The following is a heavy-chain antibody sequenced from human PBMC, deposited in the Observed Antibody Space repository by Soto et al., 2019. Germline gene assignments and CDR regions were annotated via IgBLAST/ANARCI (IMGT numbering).Heavy chain of an antibody. V-gene: IGHV3-33*01. CDR3: ARDQPFGVVIGVFDI. Sequence: HPGGSLRLSCAASGFTFSSYGMHWVRQAPGKGLEWVAVIWYDGSNKYYADSVKGRFTISRDNSKNTLYLQMNSLRAEDTAVYYCARDQPFGVVIGVFDIWGQGTMVTV. D-gene: IGHD3-3*01. CDR2: IWYDGSNK. J-gene: IGHJ3*02. CDR1: GFTFSSYG.